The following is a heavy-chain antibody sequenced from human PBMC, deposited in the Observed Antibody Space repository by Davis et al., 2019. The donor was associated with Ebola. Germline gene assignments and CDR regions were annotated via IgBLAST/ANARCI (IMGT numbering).Heavy chain of an antibody. V-gene: IGHV4-30-2*03. J-gene: IGHJ5*01. D-gene: IGHD1-7*01. CDR2: IFDSDSI. CDR3: GRTNWNYMGLDS. Sequence: MPSETLSLTCAVSGASISSGAYFWSWIRQPPGKGLEWIGTIFDSDSIYYNPSLKSRVTISVDTSKNQFSLNLASVTAADTAVYYCGRTNWNYMGLDSWGLGTLVTVSS. CDR1: GASISSGAYF.